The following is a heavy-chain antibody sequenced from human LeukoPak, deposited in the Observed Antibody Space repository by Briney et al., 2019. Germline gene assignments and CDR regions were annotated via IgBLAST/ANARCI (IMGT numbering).Heavy chain of an antibody. CDR3: ARARSDRMEGFDP. D-gene: IGHD3-16*02. CDR1: GDSVSTNSAT. CDR2: TYYRSKWYN. Sequence: SQTLSLTCAISGDSVSTNSATWNWIRHSPSRGIEWVGRTYYRSKWYNDYALSVKSRMSINPDTSKNQFSLQLNSVTPEDTAVYYCARARSDRMEGFDPWGQGTLITVSS. V-gene: IGHV6-1*01. J-gene: IGHJ5*02.